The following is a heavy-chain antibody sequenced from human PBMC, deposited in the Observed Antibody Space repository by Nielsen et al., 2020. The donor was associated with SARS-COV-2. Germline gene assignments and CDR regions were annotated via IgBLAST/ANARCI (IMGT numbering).Heavy chain of an antibody. V-gene: IGHV3-9*01. CDR3: ATLFGEGYYYCGMDV. CDR1: GFTFSSYA. Sequence: GGSLRLSCAASGFTFSSYAMHWVRQAPGKGLEWVSGISWNSGSIGYADSVKGRFTISRDNAKNSLYLQMNSLRAEDTALYYCATLFGEGYYYCGMDVWGQGTTVTVSS. J-gene: IGHJ6*02. D-gene: IGHD3-10*02. CDR2: ISWNSGSI.